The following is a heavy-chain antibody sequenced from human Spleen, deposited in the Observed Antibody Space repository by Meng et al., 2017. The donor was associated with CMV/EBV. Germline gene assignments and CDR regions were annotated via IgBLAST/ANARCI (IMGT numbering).Heavy chain of an antibody. CDR2: IYTSGST. Sequence: PRTPARTCAAVGGSLRCDYWTWFRQPAGRGLEWMWRIYTSGSTNYNPSLKIRVTMSVDTSKNQFSLKLSSVTAADTAVYYCARAPLIVVVTPRDWYFDLWGRGTLVTVSS. CDR3: ARAPLIVVVTPRDWYFDL. J-gene: IGHJ2*01. V-gene: IGHV4-4*07. CDR1: GGSLRCDY. D-gene: IGHD3-22*01.